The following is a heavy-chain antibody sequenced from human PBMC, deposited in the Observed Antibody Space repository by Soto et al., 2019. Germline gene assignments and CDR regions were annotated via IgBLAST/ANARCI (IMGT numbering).Heavy chain of an antibody. J-gene: IGHJ6*02. CDR2: IYSGGST. CDR3: ARAPIVVVPAAIYHGMDV. D-gene: IGHD2-2*01. CDR1: GFTVSSNY. V-gene: IGHV3-66*01. Sequence: GGSLRPSCAASGFTVSSNYMSWVRQAPGKGLEWVSVIYSGGSTYYADSVKGRFTISRDNSKNTLYLQMNSLRAEDTAVYYCARAPIVVVPAAIYHGMDVWGQGTTVTVSS.